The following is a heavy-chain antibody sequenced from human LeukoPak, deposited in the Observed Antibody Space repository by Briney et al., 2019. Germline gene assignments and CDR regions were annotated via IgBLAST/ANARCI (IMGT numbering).Heavy chain of an antibody. V-gene: IGHV3-11*04. CDR2: ISSSGSTI. CDR3: ARKGHDILTGYTGLLDNWFDP. D-gene: IGHD3-9*01. CDR1: GFTFSDYY. Sequence: GGSLRLSCAASGFTFSDYYMSWIRQAPGKGLEWVSYISSSGSTIYYADSVKGRFTISRDNAKNSLYLQMNSLRAEDTAVYYCARKGHDILTGYTGLLDNWFDPWGQGTLVTVSS. J-gene: IGHJ5*02.